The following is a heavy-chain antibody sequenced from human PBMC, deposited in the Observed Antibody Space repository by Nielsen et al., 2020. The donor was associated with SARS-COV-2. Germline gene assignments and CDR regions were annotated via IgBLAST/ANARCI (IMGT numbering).Heavy chain of an antibody. D-gene: IGHD6-19*01. CDR2: ISSSGSTI. CDR3: ARAGEQWLEYYFDY. V-gene: IGHV3-48*03. Sequence: GASLRLSCAASGFTFSSYEMNWVRQAPGKGLEWVSSISSSGSTIYYADSVKGRFTISRDNAKNSLYLQMNSLRAEDTAVYYCARAGEQWLEYYFDYWGQGTLVTVSS. CDR1: GFTFSSYE. J-gene: IGHJ4*02.